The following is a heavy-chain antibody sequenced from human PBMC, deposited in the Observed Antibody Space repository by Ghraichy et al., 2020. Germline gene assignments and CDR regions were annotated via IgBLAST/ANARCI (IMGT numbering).Heavy chain of an antibody. Sequence: GESLNISCSASGFTFSEFWMHWVRQAPGKGLEFVSIINHSGDSTYYADSVKGRFTISRDNSRNMLYLQMNSLRDEDTAVYYCVNAITLDYWGQGTLVIVSS. D-gene: IGHD5-12*01. CDR2: INHSGDST. V-gene: IGHV3-64D*06. CDR1: GFTFSEFW. J-gene: IGHJ4*02. CDR3: VNAITLDY.